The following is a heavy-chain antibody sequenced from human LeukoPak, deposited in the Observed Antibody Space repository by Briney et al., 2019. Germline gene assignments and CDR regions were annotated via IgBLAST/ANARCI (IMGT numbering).Heavy chain of an antibody. V-gene: IGHV2-5*02. CDR2: IYWDDDK. D-gene: IGHD2-15*01. Sequence: SGPTLVNPTQTLTLTCTSSGFSLSTSGVGVGWIRQPPGKALEWLALIYWDDDKRYSPSLKSRLTITKDTSKNQVVLTMTNMDPVDTATYYCAHSQVTGYCSGGSCYSGDYYFDYWGQGTLVTVSS. CDR3: AHSQVTGYCSGGSCYSGDYYFDY. J-gene: IGHJ4*02. CDR1: GFSLSTSGVG.